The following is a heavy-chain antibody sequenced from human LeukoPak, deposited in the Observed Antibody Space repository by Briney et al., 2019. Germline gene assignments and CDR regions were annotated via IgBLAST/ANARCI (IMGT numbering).Heavy chain of an antibody. D-gene: IGHD3-3*01. CDR3: ARSPGSSYYDFWSGYYTKAFDI. CDR1: GYTFTGYY. CDR2: INPNSGGT. V-gene: IGHV1-2*06. Sequence: GASVKVSCKASGYTFTGYYMHWVRQAPGQGLEWMGRINPNSGGTNYAQKFQGRVTMTRDTSISTAYMELSRLRSDDTAVYYCARSPGSSYYDFWSGYYTKAFDIWGQGTMVTVSS. J-gene: IGHJ3*02.